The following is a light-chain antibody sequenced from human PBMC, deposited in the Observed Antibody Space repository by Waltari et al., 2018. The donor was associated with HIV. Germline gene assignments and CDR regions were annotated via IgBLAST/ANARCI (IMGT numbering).Light chain of an antibody. CDR1: SSNIGSNH. V-gene: IGLV1-47*01. Sequence: QSELTQPPSASGTSGQRVTISCSGSSSNIGSNHEYWYQQVPGKAPKLLIYRNNQLPSWVPHLFSASNSCTSASLSISGLRSDDEADYYCAASDGSLSVVLFGGGTKLTVL. CDR3: AASDGSLSVVL. J-gene: IGLJ3*02. CDR2: RNN.